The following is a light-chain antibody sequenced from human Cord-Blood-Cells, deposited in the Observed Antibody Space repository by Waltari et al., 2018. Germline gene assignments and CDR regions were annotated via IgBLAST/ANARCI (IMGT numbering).Light chain of an antibody. CDR1: SSDRGGSNY. V-gene: IGLV2-14*01. CDR2: EVS. CDR3: SSYTSSSTYV. Sequence: QSALTQPASVSGSPGQSITISCTGTSSDRGGSNYSPWYQQHPGKAPKLMIYEVSNRPSGVSNRFSGSKSGNTASLTISGLQAEDEADYYCSSYTSSSTYVFGTGTKVTVL. J-gene: IGLJ1*01.